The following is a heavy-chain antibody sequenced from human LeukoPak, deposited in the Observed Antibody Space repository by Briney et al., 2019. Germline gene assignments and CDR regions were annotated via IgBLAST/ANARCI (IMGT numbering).Heavy chain of an antibody. CDR2: INPSGGYT. Sequence: GASVKVSCKASGYTFTSYYMHWVRQAPGQGLEWMGTINPSGGYTSYAQKLQGRVTMTRDTSTSTVYMEMSSLRSEDTALYYCARVGIVVALLNVMGQSFDYWGQGTLVTVSS. D-gene: IGHD3-22*01. J-gene: IGHJ4*02. CDR3: ARVGIVVALLNVMGQSFDY. V-gene: IGHV1-46*04. CDR1: GYTFTSYY.